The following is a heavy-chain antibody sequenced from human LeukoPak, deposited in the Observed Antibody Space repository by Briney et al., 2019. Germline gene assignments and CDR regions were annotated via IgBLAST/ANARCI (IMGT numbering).Heavy chain of an antibody. J-gene: IGHJ4*02. CDR3: AKDGDDYYGSGSHVDY. CDR2: IRYDGSQK. Sequence: PGGSLRLSCAASGFTFSSYGMRWVRQAPGKGLEWVAFIRYDGSQKYYADSVKGRFTISRDNSKNTLYVQVNSLRAEDTAVYYCAKDGDDYYGSGSHVDYWGQGTLVTVSS. D-gene: IGHD3-10*01. V-gene: IGHV3-30*02. CDR1: GFTFSSYG.